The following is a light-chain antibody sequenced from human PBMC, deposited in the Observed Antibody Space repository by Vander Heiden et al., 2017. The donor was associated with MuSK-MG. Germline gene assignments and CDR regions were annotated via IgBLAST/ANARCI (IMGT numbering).Light chain of an antibody. CDR1: QSVSRY. CDR2: DAS. CDR3: QQRSDWPPIT. Sequence: EIVLTQSPATLSLSPGERATLSCRASQSVSRYLAWYQQKPGQAPRLLIYDASNRATGIPARFSGSGSGTDFTLTINSLEPEDFAFYYCQQRSDWPPITFGGGTKVEIK. V-gene: IGKV3-11*01. J-gene: IGKJ4*01.